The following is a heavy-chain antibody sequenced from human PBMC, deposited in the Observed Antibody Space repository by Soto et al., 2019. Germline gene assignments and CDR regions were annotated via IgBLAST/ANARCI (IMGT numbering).Heavy chain of an antibody. J-gene: IGHJ5*02. V-gene: IGHV1-46*01. CDR1: GYTFSSYQ. D-gene: IGHD6-19*01. CDR3: ARDTAVAGTHWFDP. CDR2: MNPSGGST. Sequence: ASVKVSCKASGYTFSSYQMHWVRQAPGQGLEWMGIMNPSGGSTRNAQKFQGRVTMTRDTSTSTAYMELRSLRSDDTAVYYCARDTAVAGTHWFDPWGQGTLVTVSS.